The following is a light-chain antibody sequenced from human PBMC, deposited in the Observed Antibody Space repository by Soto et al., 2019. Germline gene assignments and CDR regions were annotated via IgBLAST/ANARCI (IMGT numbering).Light chain of an antibody. CDR1: QSISNF. Sequence: DIQMTQSPSSLSASVADRVTITCRASQSISNFLNWYQQKPGKAPELLIYAASSLHSGVPSRSSGSASGTNFTLTISSLQPEDFATYSCQQSYTTPYTFGQGTKLEIK. CDR2: AAS. V-gene: IGKV1-39*01. J-gene: IGKJ2*01. CDR3: QQSYTTPYT.